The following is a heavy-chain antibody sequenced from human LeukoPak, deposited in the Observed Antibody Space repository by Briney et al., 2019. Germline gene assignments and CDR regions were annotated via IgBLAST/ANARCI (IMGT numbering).Heavy chain of an antibody. CDR2: ITGSGDDT. Sequence: GGSLRLSCAASGFTFIAYAMSWVRQAPGKGLEWVSAITGSGDDTYYADSGKGRFTISRDSSRNTLYLQMNSLRAEDTAVYYCAKYTPANYYGSGSLFDYWGQGALVTVSS. J-gene: IGHJ4*02. CDR3: AKYTPANYYGSGSLFDY. CDR1: GFTFIAYA. V-gene: IGHV3-23*01. D-gene: IGHD3-10*01.